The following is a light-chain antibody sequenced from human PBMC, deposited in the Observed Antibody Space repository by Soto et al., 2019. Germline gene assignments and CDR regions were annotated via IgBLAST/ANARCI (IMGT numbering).Light chain of an antibody. CDR2: EVS. V-gene: IGLV2-14*01. CDR3: SSYTSSSTQV. CDR1: SSDVGGYNF. J-gene: IGLJ1*01. Sequence: QYALTQPASVSGSPGQSITISCTGTSSDVGGYNFVSWYQQHPGKAPKLMIYEVSNRPSGVSNRFSGSKSGNTASPTISGLQAEDEADYYCSSYTSSSTQVFGTGTKVTVL.